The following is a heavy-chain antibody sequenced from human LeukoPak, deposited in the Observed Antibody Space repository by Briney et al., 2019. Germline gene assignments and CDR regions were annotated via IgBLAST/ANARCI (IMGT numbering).Heavy chain of an antibody. CDR2: IRYDGSNK. CDR3: AKDLSSWTTVTPYYFDY. V-gene: IGHV3-30*02. CDR1: GFTFSSYG. D-gene: IGHD4-17*01. Sequence: GGSLRLSCAATGFTFSSYGMHWVRQAPGKGLEWVAFIRYDGSNKYYADSVKGRFTISRDNSKNTLYLQMNSLRAEDTAVYYCAKDLSSWTTVTPYYFDYWGQGTLVTVSS. J-gene: IGHJ4*02.